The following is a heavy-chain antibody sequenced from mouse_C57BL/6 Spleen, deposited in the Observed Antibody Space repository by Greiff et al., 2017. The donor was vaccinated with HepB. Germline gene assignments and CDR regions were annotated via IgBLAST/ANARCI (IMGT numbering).Heavy chain of an antibody. CDR3: ALDWDGFAY. Sequence: QVQLKESGAELVKPGASVKLSCKASGYTFTSYWMHWVKQRPGQGLEWIGMIHPNSGSTNYNEKFKSKATLTVDKSSSTAYMQLSSLTSEDSAVYYCALDWDGFAYWGQGTLVTVSA. J-gene: IGHJ3*01. V-gene: IGHV1-64*01. CDR1: GYTFTSYW. D-gene: IGHD4-1*01. CDR2: IHPNSGST.